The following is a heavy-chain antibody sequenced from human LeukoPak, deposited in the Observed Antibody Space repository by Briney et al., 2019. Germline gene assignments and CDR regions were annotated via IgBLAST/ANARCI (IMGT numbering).Heavy chain of an antibody. J-gene: IGHJ4*02. V-gene: IGHV1-18*01. D-gene: IGHD3-10*01. CDR1: GYTFTSYG. CDR2: ISAYYGNT. Sequence: ASVKVSCKASGYTFTSYGISWVRQAPGQGLEWMGWISAYYGNTNYAQKLQGRVTMTTDTSTSTAYMELRGLRSDDTAVYYCARTRGSWSYPSYWGQGTLVTVSS. CDR3: ARTRGSWSYPSY.